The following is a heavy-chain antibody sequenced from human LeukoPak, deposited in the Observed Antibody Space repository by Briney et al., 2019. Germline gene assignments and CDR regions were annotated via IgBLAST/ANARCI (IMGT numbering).Heavy chain of an antibody. CDR3: ARFPLDYDAFDI. J-gene: IGHJ3*02. CDR2: MNPNSGNT. Sequence: ASVKVSCKASGYTFTSYDINWVRQATGQGLEWMGWMNPNSGNTGYAQKFQGRVTMTRNTSISTAYMELSSLRSEDMAVYYCARFPLDYDAFDIWGQGTMVTVSS. V-gene: IGHV1-8*01. CDR1: GYTFTSYD. D-gene: IGHD3-16*01.